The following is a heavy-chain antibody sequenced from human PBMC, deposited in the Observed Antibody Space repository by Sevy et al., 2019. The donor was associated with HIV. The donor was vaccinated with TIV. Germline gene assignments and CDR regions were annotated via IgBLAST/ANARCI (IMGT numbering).Heavy chain of an antibody. V-gene: IGHV3-30*02. CDR3: ARDRFCTYTDCYNWFDP. D-gene: IGHD2-8*01. CDR2: ISFDGTLE. CDR1: GFMFSTFG. Sequence: GGYLRLSCAASGFMFSTFGMHWVRQAPGKGLEWVAFISFDGTLEYYADSIKGRFTISRDNSKNTLYLEMSSLRTEDTAVYYCARDRFCTYTDCYNWFDPWGQGTPVNVSS. J-gene: IGHJ5*02.